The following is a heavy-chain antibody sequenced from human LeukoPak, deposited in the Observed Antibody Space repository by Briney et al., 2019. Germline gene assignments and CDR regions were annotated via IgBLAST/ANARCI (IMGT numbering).Heavy chain of an antibody. Sequence: ASVKVSCKASGYTFTSYGISWVRQAPGQGLEWMGWISAYNGNTNYAQKLQGRVTMTTDTSTSTAYMELRSLRSDDTAVYYCARDTARRYCSSTSCYEGEGGNYYGMDVWGQGTTVTVSS. CDR3: ARDTARRYCSSTSCYEGEGGNYYGMDV. CDR1: GYTFTSYG. CDR2: ISAYNGNT. D-gene: IGHD2-2*01. V-gene: IGHV1-18*01. J-gene: IGHJ6*02.